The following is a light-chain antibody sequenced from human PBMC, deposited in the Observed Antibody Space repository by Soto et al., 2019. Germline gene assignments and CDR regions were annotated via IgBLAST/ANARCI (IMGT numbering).Light chain of an antibody. J-gene: IGKJ2*01. Sequence: EIVMTQSPASLSVSPGEGATLSCRASQTVASNLAWYQQKPGQAPRLLIHGASTRATGVPARFSGSGSGTDFTLTISSLQSGDFAVYYCQQYHNWPPQYTFGQGTKLQIK. CDR3: QQYHNWPPQYT. CDR2: GAS. CDR1: QTVASN. V-gene: IGKV3-15*01.